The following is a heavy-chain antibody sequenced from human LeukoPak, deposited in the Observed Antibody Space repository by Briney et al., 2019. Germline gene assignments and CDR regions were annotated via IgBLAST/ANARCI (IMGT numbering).Heavy chain of an antibody. CDR3: AIMHPYYDGSGYWVQ. Sequence: PGGSLRLSCAASGFTFGSYAMSWVRQAPGKGLEWVPGISTSGGSSSYADSVKGRFTISRVNPRNTLYMEMNSLRAEDTALYYCAIMHPYYDGSGYWVQWGQGTLVTVSS. CDR1: GFTFGSYA. CDR2: ISTSGGSS. J-gene: IGHJ4*02. V-gene: IGHV3-23*01. D-gene: IGHD3-22*01.